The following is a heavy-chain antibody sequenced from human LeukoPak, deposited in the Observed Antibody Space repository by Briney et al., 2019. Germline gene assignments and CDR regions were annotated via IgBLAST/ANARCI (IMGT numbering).Heavy chain of an antibody. V-gene: IGHV4-59*11. Sequence: SETLSLTCTVSGGSISSHYWSWIRQPPGKGLEWIGYIYYSGSTNYNPSLKSRVTISVDTSKNQFSLKLSSVTAADTALYYCARGSEDSRVSYYMDVWGKGTTVTVSS. J-gene: IGHJ6*03. D-gene: IGHD3-22*01. CDR1: GGSISSHY. CDR3: ARGSEDSRVSYYMDV. CDR2: IYYSGST.